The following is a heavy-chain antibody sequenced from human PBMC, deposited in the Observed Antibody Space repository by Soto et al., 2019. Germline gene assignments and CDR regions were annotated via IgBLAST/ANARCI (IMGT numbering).Heavy chain of an antibody. V-gene: IGHV3-33*01. CDR1: GFTFSSYG. D-gene: IGHD3-10*01. J-gene: IGHJ6*02. CDR2: IWYDGSNK. Sequence: GGSLRLSCAASGFTFSSYGMHWVRQAPGKGLEWVAVIWYDGSNKYYADSVKGRFTISRDNSKNTLYLQMNSLRAEDTAVYYCARSMVRGYYYYGMDVWGQGTTVTVSS. CDR3: ARSMVRGYYYYGMDV.